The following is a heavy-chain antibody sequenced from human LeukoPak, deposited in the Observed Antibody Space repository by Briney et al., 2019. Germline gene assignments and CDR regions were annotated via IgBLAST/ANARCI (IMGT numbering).Heavy chain of an antibody. J-gene: IGHJ4*02. CDR3: AKDNYGDGLDY. D-gene: IGHD4-17*01. CDR2: ISWNSGSI. CDR1: GFTFDDYA. V-gene: IGHV3-9*01. Sequence: PGGSLRLSCAASGFTFDDYAMHWVRQAPGKGLEWVSGISWNSGSIGYADSVKGRFTISRDNAKNSLYLQMNSLRAEDTALYYCAKDNYGDGLDYWGQGTLVTVSS.